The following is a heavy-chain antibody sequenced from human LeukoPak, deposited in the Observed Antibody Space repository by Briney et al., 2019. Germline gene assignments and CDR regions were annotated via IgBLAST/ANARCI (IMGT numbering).Heavy chain of an antibody. D-gene: IGHD3-22*01. CDR2: INHSGST. J-gene: IGHJ5*02. V-gene: IGHV4-34*01. CDR1: GGSFSGYY. CDR3: ALYYYDSSGYVNWFDP. Sequence: KPSETLSLTCAVYGGSFSGYYWSWLRQPPGKGLVWIGEINHSGSTYYNPSLKSRVTISVDTSKNQFSLKLSSVTAADTAVYYCALYYYDSSGYVNWFDPWGQGTLVTVSS.